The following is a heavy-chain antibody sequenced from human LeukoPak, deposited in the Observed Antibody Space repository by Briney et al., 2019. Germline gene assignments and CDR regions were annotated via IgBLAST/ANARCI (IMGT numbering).Heavy chain of an antibody. CDR3: ARGTVGDAPVDI. CDR1: GYTFTSYD. J-gene: IGHJ3*02. CDR2: MNPNSGNT. V-gene: IGHV1-8*01. Sequence: ASVTVSCKAAGYTFTSYDINWVRQATGQGLEWMGWMNPNSGNTGYAQKFQGRVTMTRNTSINTAYMELSSLRSEDTAVYYCARGTVGDAPVDIWGQGTMVTVSS. D-gene: IGHD2-15*01.